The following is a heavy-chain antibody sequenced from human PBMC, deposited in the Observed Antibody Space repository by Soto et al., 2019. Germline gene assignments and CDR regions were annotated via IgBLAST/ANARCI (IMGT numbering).Heavy chain of an antibody. V-gene: IGHV5-51*01. J-gene: IGHJ5*02. CDR1: GYRFANYG. Sequence: SLKISCKASGYRFANYGIGWVRQMPGKGLELMGIIYPDDSDTRYSPSFQVQVTISADKSITTAYLQWSSLKASDTAMYYCERFPSGRDTNWLDPWGQGTLVTVSS. CDR2: IYPDDSDT. D-gene: IGHD1-26*01. CDR3: ERFPSGRDTNWLDP.